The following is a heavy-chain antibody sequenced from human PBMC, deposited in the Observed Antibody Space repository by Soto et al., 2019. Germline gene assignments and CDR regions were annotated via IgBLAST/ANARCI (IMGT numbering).Heavy chain of an antibody. CDR2: ISSSGSTI. CDR3: ARDRNSGRYYDSSPSFDY. V-gene: IGHV3-11*01. CDR1: GFTFSDYY. J-gene: IGHJ4*02. D-gene: IGHD3-22*01. Sequence: PGGSLRLSCAASGFTFSDYYMSWIRQAPGKGLEWVSYISSSGSTIYYADSVKGRFTISRDNAKNSLYLQMNSLRAEDTAVYYCARDRNSGRYYDSSPSFDYWGQGTLVTVSS.